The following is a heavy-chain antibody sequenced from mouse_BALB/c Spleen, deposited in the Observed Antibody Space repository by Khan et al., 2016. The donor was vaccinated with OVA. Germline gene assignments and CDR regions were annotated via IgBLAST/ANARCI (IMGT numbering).Heavy chain of an antibody. CDR2: INPHIGET. J-gene: IGHJ2*01. D-gene: IGHD1-1*01. CDR1: GYSFTGYF. Sequence: VQLKQSGPELVKPGASVKISCKASGYSFTGYFMNWVMQSHGKSLEWIGRINPHIGETLYNQKFKGKATLTVDESSRPAHMELRSLASEDSAVYYCARKNGSDFDYWGQGTTLTVSS. V-gene: IGHV1-20*02. CDR3: ARKNGSDFDY.